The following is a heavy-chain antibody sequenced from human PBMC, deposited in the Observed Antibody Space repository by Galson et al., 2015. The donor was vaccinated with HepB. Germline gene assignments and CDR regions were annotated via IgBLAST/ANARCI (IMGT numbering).Heavy chain of an antibody. J-gene: IGHJ4*02. D-gene: IGHD6-19*01. Sequence: SLRLSCAASGFTLTTYSMNWVRQAPGKGLEWVAVISYDGSNKYYADSVKGRFTISRDNSKNTLYLQMNSLRAEDTAVYYCARGGSGWYSPFDYWGQGTLVTVSS. CDR1: GFTLTTYS. CDR2: ISYDGSNK. CDR3: ARGGSGWYSPFDY. V-gene: IGHV3-30*03.